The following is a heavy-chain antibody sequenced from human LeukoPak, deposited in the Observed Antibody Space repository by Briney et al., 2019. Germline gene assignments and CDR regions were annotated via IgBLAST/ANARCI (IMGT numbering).Heavy chain of an antibody. J-gene: IGHJ5*02. CDR1: GLTFSSSW. V-gene: IGHV3-7*01. D-gene: IGHD1-26*01. CDR2: VNPAGSQK. CDR3: ARYSGSFPGWLDP. Sequence: GGSLRLSCAASGLTFSSSWMNWIRQAPGKGPEWLANVNPAGSQKDYVDSVKGRFTISRDNAKDSVFLQMNNLRAEDTAVYYCARYSGSFPGWLDPWGPGTLVTVSS.